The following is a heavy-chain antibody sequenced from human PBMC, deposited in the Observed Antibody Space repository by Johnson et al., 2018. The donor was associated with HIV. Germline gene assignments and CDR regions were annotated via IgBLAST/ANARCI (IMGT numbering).Heavy chain of an antibody. CDR1: GFTFSTYA. CDR2: IYYDGTNK. CDR3: ARARGQLTRGDDAFDI. Sequence: VQLVESGGGLVQPGGSLRLSCAASGFTFSTYAMHWVRQAPGKGLEWVAIIYYDGTNKYYADSVKGRFTISRDNSKNTLSLQMIRLRAEDTALYYCARARGQLTRGDDAFDIWGQGTMVTVSS. V-gene: IGHV3-30-3*01. D-gene: IGHD6-13*01. J-gene: IGHJ3*02.